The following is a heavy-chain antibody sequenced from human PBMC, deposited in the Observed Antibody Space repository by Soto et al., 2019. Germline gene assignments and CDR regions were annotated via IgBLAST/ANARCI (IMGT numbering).Heavy chain of an antibody. D-gene: IGHD6-19*01. CDR2: ISYDGSNK. Sequence: QVQLVESGGGVVQPGRSLRLSCAASGFTFSSYAMHWVRQAPGKGLEWVAVISYDGSNKYYADSVKGRFTISRDNFKNTLSLQMNSLRAEDTAVYYCARDKSPYSSGWHNRHFDYWGQGTLVTVSS. J-gene: IGHJ4*02. CDR1: GFTFSSYA. CDR3: ARDKSPYSSGWHNRHFDY. V-gene: IGHV3-30-3*01.